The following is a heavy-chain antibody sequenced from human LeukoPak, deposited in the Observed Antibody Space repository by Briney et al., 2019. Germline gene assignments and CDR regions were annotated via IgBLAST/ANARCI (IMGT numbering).Heavy chain of an antibody. CDR1: GFTFDDYA. CDR3: AKDIFPATTNFYFDY. V-gene: IGHV3-43*02. J-gene: IGHJ4*02. D-gene: IGHD5-24*01. Sequence: PGGSLRLSCAASGFTFDDYAMHWVRQTPGKGLEWVSLISGDGGSTYYADSVKGRFTISRDNSKNSLYLQMNSLRTEDTALYYCAKDIFPATTNFYFDYWGQGTLVTVSS. CDR2: ISGDGGST.